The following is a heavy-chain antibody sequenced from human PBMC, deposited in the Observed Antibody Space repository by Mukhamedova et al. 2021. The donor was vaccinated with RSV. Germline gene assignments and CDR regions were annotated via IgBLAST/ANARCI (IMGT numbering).Heavy chain of an antibody. CDR3: ARRTGWLQLLPNSVFDY. D-gene: IGHD5-24*01. V-gene: IGHV4-39*01. CDR2: IYYSGST. Sequence: MGSSSWGWIRQPPGKGLEWIGSIYYSGSTYYNPSLKSRVTISVDTSNNQFSLRLSSVTAADTAVYYCARRTGWLQLLPNSVFDYWG. J-gene: IGHJ4*01. CDR1: MGSSS.